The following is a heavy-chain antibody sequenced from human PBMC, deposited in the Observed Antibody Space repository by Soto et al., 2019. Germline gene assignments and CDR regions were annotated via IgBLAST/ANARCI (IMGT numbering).Heavy chain of an antibody. Sequence: ASVKVSCKASGYSFTGYSMHWVRQAPGQGLEWMGWINPKNGATSYAQKFQGRVTMTRDTSTSTVYMELSSLRSEDTAVYYCASIVVVPAASELNFDYWGQGTLVTVSS. CDR1: GYSFTGYS. D-gene: IGHD2-2*01. V-gene: IGHV1-2*02. CDR2: INPKNGAT. CDR3: ASIVVVPAASELNFDY. J-gene: IGHJ4*02.